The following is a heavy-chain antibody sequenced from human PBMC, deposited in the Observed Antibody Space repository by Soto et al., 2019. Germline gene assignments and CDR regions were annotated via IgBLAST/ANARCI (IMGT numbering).Heavy chain of an antibody. CDR2: VYYSGST. Sequence: SETLSLTCTVSGGSVSSGSYYWSWIRQPPGKGLEWIGYVYYSGSTKYNPSLKSRVTISIDRSKNRFSLKLNSVTAADTAVYYCARDPGILGSSNWFDPWGQGTQVTVSS. J-gene: IGHJ5*02. CDR1: GGSVSSGSYY. D-gene: IGHD1-20*01. CDR3: ARDPGILGSSNWFDP. V-gene: IGHV4-61*01.